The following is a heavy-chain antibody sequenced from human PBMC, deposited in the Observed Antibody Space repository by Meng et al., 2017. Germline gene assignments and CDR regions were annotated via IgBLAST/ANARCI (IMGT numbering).Heavy chain of an antibody. Sequence: QVLRWQSGSELKEPRASVKVSCKASGYTFSTNVMNWVRQAPGQGLEWMGWINTKTGKPTYAQGFTGRLAFSLDTSASTAFLQINSLKAEDTAVYYCARAHSSGWYSFFDYWGQGTLVTVSS. CDR2: INTKTGKP. CDR3: ARAHSSGWYSFFDY. D-gene: IGHD6-19*01. CDR1: GYTFSTNV. J-gene: IGHJ4*02. V-gene: IGHV7-4-1*02.